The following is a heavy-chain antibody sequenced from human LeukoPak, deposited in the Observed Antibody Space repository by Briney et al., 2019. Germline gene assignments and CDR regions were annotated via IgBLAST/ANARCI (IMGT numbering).Heavy chain of an antibody. J-gene: IGHJ3*02. CDR1: GFTFSSYS. CDR3: ARDGTRTTGTTFDI. V-gene: IGHV3-21*01. D-gene: IGHD1-1*01. CDR2: ISSSSSYI. Sequence: PGGSLRLSCAASGFTFSSYSMNWVRQAPGKGLEWVSSISSSSSYIYYADSVKGRFTISRDNAKNSLYLQMNSLRAEDTAVYYCARDGTRTTGTTFDIWGQGTMVTVSS.